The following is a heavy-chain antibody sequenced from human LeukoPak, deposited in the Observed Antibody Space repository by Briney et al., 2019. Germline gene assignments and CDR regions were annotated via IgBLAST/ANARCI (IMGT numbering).Heavy chain of an antibody. Sequence: ASVKVSCKASGYTFTDHYIHWVRQAPGQGLEWVGRINPSSGGTNCPQKLQATVAKTRDTSINTAYRELSRLTSDDTAAYYCGGDLTTVTTNCWGQGTLVTVSS. D-gene: IGHD4-17*01. J-gene: IGHJ4*02. CDR3: GGDLTTVTTNC. CDR1: GYTFTDHY. V-gene: IGHV1-2*06. CDR2: INPSSGGT.